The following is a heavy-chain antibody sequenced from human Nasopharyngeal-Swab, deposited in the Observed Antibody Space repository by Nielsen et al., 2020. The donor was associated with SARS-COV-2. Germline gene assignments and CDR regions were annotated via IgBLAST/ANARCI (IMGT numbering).Heavy chain of an antibody. D-gene: IGHD6-13*01. J-gene: IGHJ3*02. V-gene: IGHV3-9*01. Sequence: SLKISCAASGFTFDDYAMHWVRQAPGKGLEWGSGISWNSGSIGYADSVKGRFTISRDNAKHSLYLQMNSLRAEDTALYYCANHPSSWYEGTSFYIWGQGTMVTVSS. CDR2: ISWNSGSI. CDR1: GFTFDDYA. CDR3: ANHPSSWYEGTSFYI.